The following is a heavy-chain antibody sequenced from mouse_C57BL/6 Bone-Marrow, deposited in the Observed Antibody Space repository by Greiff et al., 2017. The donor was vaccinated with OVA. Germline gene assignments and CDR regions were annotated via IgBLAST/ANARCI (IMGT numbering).Heavy chain of an antibody. CDR2: IDPSDSYT. D-gene: IGHD2-4*01. J-gene: IGHJ2*01. Sequence: QVQLQQPGAELVKPGASVKLSCKASGYTFTSYWMQWVKQRPGQGLEWIGAIDPSDSYTNYNQKFKGKATLTVDTSSSTAYMQLSSLTSEDSAVYYCAREAYDYEGYFDYWGQGTTLTVSS. V-gene: IGHV1-50*01. CDR3: AREAYDYEGYFDY. CDR1: GYTFTSYW.